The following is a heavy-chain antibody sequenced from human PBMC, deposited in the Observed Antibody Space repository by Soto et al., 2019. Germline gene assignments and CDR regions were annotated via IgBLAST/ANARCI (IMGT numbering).Heavy chain of an antibody. V-gene: IGHV1-69*13. CDR1: GGTFSSYA. D-gene: IGHD1-26*01. J-gene: IGHJ5*02. CDR2: IIPIFGTA. CDR3: ARFRRAVAPPVGNWIDP. Sequence: SVKVSCKASGGTFSSYAISWVRQAPGQGLEWMGGIIPIFGTANYAQKFQGRVTITADESTSTAYMELSSLRSEDTAVYYCARFRRAVAPPVGNWIDPWGQGTLVTVSS.